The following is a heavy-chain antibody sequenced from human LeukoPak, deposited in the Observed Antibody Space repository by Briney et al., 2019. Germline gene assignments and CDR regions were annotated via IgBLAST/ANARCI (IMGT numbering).Heavy chain of an antibody. Sequence: GGSLRLSCAASGFTFSNAWVSWVRQAPGKGLEWVGRIKSKTDGGTTDYAAPVKGRFTISRDDSKNTLYLQMNSLKTEDTAVYYCTTTPTTRTYYDFWSGYYYYMDVWGKGTTVTVSS. J-gene: IGHJ6*03. D-gene: IGHD3-3*01. V-gene: IGHV3-15*01. CDR3: TTTPTTRTYYDFWSGYYYYMDV. CDR2: IKSKTDGGTT. CDR1: GFTFSNAW.